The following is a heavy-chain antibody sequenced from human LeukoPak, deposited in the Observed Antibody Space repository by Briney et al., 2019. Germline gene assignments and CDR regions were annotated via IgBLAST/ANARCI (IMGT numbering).Heavy chain of an antibody. D-gene: IGHD2-2*01. Sequence: GGSLGLSCAASGFTFSSFAMSWVRQAQGKGLEWVSAISGSGGSTYYADSVKGRFTISRDNSKNALYLQMNSLRAEDTAVYYSARKKIVVVPAAIPNEYYFDYWGQGTLVPGSS. V-gene: IGHV3-23*01. CDR3: ARKKIVVVPAAIPNEYYFDY. J-gene: IGHJ4*02. CDR2: ISGSGGST. CDR1: GFTFSSFA.